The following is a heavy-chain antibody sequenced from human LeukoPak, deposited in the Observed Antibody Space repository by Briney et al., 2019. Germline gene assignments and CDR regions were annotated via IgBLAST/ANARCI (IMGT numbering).Heavy chain of an antibody. CDR2: ISGYNGNR. Sequence: ASVKVSCKASGYTFTSYAIHWVRQAPGQGLEWMGWISGYNGNRNYSQKFQDRVIMTTDTSTSTAYMELSSLRSEDTAVYYCARERGLVGYYDILTGLDYWGQGTLVTVSS. V-gene: IGHV1-18*01. CDR3: ARERGLVGYYDILTGLDY. J-gene: IGHJ4*02. CDR1: GYTFTSYA. D-gene: IGHD3-9*01.